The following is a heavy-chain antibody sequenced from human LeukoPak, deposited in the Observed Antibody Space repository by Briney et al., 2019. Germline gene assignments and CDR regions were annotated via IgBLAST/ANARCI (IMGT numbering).Heavy chain of an antibody. CDR1: GYTFTAYN. J-gene: IGHJ5*02. Sequence: GASVTVSCKAPGYTFTAYNLHWVRRAPGQGLEWMGWINPNSDGANYAQNFQGRVTMTRDTSISTAYMELNSLRSDDTAAYHCATLRSGGYTSWGQGTLVTVSS. CDR3: ATLRSGGYTS. V-gene: IGHV1-2*02. CDR2: INPNSDGA. D-gene: IGHD2-15*01.